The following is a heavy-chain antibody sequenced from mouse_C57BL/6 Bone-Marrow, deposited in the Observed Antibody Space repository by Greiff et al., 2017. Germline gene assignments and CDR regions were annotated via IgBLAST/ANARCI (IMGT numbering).Heavy chain of an antibody. V-gene: IGHV1-69*01. CDR2: IDPSDSYT. D-gene: IGHD2-1*01. CDR3: ARFGNYPSGFAY. J-gene: IGHJ3*01. Sequence: QVQLKQPGAELVMPGASVKLSCKASGYTFTSYWMHWVKQRPGQGLEWIGEIDPSDSYTNYNQKFKGKSTLTVDKSSSTAYMQLSRLTSEDSAVYYCARFGNYPSGFAYWGQGTLVTVSA. CDR1: GYTFTSYW.